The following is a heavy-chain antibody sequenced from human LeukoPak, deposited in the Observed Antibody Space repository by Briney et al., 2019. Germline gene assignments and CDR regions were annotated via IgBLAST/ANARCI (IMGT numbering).Heavy chain of an antibody. D-gene: IGHD3-22*01. J-gene: IGHJ5*02. CDR3: ARDSSDVVVIHNWFDP. CDR2: ISAYNGNT. Sequence: ASVKVSCKASGYTFTSYGISWVRQAPGQGREWVGWISAYNGNTNYAQKLQGRVTMTTDTSTSTAYMELRSLRSDGTAVYYCARDSSDVVVIHNWFDPWGQGTLVTVSS. V-gene: IGHV1-18*01. CDR1: GYTFTSYG.